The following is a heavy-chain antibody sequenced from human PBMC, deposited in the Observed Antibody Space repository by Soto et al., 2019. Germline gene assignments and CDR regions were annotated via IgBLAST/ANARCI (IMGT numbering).Heavy chain of an antibody. J-gene: IGHJ5*02. CDR3: VKGTSTLES. D-gene: IGHD1-1*01. Sequence: SLRLSCAASGFTFSTYGINWVRQGPGKGLEWVSSTSVSGGTTYYADSVKGRFTISRDNSKNTLYLQMNSLRAEDTAVYYCVKGTSTLESWGQGTLVTVSS. V-gene: IGHV3-23*01. CDR1: GFTFSTYG. CDR2: TSVSGGTT.